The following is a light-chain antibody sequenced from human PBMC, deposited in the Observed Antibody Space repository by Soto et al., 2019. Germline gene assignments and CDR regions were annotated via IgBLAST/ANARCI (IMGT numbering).Light chain of an antibody. J-gene: IGLJ2*01. CDR3: SSYSGTTTT. Sequence: QSALTQPASVSGSPGQSVTISCSGLGADVGGYNYVSWYQHYPDKAPKLLMYEATMRPSGVSSRFSGSKSGNTASLTISGLQTEDEADYFCSSYSGTTTTFGGGTKVTVL. V-gene: IGLV2-14*01. CDR2: EAT. CDR1: GADVGGYNY.